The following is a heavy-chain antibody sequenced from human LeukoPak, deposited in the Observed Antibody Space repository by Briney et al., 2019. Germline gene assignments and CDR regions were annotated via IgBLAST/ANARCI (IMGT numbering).Heavy chain of an antibody. J-gene: IGHJ4*02. D-gene: IGHD6-13*01. CDR1: GFTFSSYA. CDR3: AKVMPGIAAAVRSPPFDY. Sequence: PGGSLRLSCAASGFTFSSYAMRWVRQAPGKGLEWVSAISGSGGSTYYADSVKGRFTISRDNSKNTLYLQMNSLRAEDTAVYYCAKVMPGIAAAVRSPPFDYWGQGTLVTVSS. CDR2: ISGSGGST. V-gene: IGHV3-23*01.